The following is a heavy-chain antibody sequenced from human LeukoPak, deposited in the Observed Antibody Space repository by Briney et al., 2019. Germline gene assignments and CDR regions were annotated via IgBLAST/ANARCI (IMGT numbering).Heavy chain of an antibody. CDR3: ERHSGSGWKALGY. CDR2: TSYNGNT. D-gene: IGHD6-19*01. V-gene: IGHV1-18*04. Sequence: ASVKVSFKSSGYTFSNYGSSWVRQAPGLGLEWMGWTSYNGNTNYAQKFYDKVTMTTDTSTTTAYQELRSLESDATAVYYCERHSGSGWKALGYWGQGTLVTVSS. J-gene: IGHJ4*02. CDR1: GYTFSNYG.